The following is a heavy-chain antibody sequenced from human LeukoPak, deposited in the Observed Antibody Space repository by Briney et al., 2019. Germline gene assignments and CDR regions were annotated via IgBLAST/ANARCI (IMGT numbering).Heavy chain of an antibody. V-gene: IGHV1-69*04. CDR2: IIPILGIA. D-gene: IGHD6-6*01. Sequence: SVKVSCKASGGTFSSYTISWVRQAPGQGLEWMGRIIPILGIANYAQKFQGRVTITADKSTSTAYMELSSLRSEDTAVYYCARDLAAPPYYYYYYMDVWAKGPRSPSP. CDR3: ARDLAAPPYYYYYYMDV. CDR1: GGTFSSYT. J-gene: IGHJ6*03.